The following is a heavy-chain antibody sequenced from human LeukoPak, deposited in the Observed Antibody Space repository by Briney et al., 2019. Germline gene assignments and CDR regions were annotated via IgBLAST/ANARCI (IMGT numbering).Heavy chain of an antibody. V-gene: IGHV3-21*01. CDR2: ITSSGTYI. CDR1: GFTFNNYN. J-gene: IGHJ6*03. D-gene: IGHD1-26*01. CDR3: ARDPYSGNYGNYYYYYMDV. Sequence: GGSLRLSCAASGFTFNNYNMNWVRQAPGKALEWVSSITSSGTYIFYADSVKGRFTISRDNAKNSLYLQMNSLGPEDRAVYYCARDPYSGNYGNYYYYYMDVWGKGTTVTISS.